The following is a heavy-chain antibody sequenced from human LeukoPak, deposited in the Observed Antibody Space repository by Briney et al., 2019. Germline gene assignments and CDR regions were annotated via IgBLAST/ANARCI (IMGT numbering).Heavy chain of an antibody. CDR2: IWSDGTNQ. Sequence: PRRSMSLSCEASGFTFSHYGMHWVRQAPGKGLEWVAVIWSDGTNQYYADSVKGRFTISRDDFKNTVSLQMNSLRAEDTAVYYCAQDAQRGFDYSISLEHWGQGSLVTVSS. D-gene: IGHD4-11*01. J-gene: IGHJ1*01. V-gene: IGHV3-33*06. CDR1: GFTFSHYG. CDR3: AQDAQRGFDYSISLEH.